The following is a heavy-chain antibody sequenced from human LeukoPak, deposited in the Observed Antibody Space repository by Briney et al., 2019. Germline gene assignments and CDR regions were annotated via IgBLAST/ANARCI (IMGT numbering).Heavy chain of an antibody. CDR3: ARDYRTGFDY. CDR1: GYTFTGYY. Sequence: EASVKVSCKASGYTFTGYYMHWVRQAPGQGLEWLGWISTYNGNTHYAQKLQGRVTMTTDTSTTTAYMELRSLRSDDTAVYYCARDYRTGFDYWGQGTLVTVSS. CDR2: ISTYNGNT. D-gene: IGHD7-27*01. J-gene: IGHJ4*02. V-gene: IGHV1-18*04.